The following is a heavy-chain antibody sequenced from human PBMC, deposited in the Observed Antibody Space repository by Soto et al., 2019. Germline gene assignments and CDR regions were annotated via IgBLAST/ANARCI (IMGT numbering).Heavy chain of an antibody. J-gene: IGHJ4*02. CDR1: GGTFSSYT. CDR2: IIPILGIA. Sequence: QVQLVQSGAEVKKPGSSVKVSCKASGGTFSSYTISWVRQAPGQGLEWMGRIIPILGIANYAQKFQGRVTITADKSTSTAYMTLSSLRSEDTAVYYCARDQSPLLVGVDYWGQGTLVTVSS. D-gene: IGHD2-2*01. CDR3: ARDQSPLLVGVDY. V-gene: IGHV1-69*02.